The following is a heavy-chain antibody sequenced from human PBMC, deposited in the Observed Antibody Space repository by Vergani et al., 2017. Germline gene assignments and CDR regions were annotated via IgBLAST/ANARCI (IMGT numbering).Heavy chain of an antibody. V-gene: IGHV4-39*01. Sequence: QLQLQESGPGLVKPSATLSLTCSVSGASIRSSIYYWGWIRQPPGTGLEWIASIYYSGSTYYNPSLKSRVTISVDTSKNQFSLKLSSVTAADTAVYFCARHSTVEWLVKLGWIDPWGQGILVTVSS. CDR1: GASIRSSIYY. CDR3: ARHSTVEWLVKLGWIDP. CDR2: IYYSGST. J-gene: IGHJ5*02. D-gene: IGHD6-19*01.